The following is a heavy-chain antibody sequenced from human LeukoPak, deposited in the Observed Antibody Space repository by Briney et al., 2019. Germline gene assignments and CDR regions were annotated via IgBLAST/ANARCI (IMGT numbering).Heavy chain of an antibody. J-gene: IGHJ4*02. CDR3: ARDAVAGTQYDY. CDR1: GFTFSSYA. V-gene: IGHV3-30-3*01. CDR2: ISYDGSNK. D-gene: IGHD6-19*01. Sequence: GRSLRLSCAASGFTFSSYAMHWVRQAPGKGLEWVAVISYDGSNKYYADSVKGRFTISRDNSKNTLYLQMDSLRTEDTAVFYCARDAVAGTQYDYWGQRTLVTVSS.